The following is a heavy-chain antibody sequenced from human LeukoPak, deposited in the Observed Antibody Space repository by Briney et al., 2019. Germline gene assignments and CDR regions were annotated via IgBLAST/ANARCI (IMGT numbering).Heavy chain of an antibody. J-gene: IGHJ4*02. Sequence: GASVKVSCKAAGYTFTGYYLHWVRQAPGQGLEWMGWINPDSGGTKYAQKFQGRVTMTRDTYISAAYMELSRLRSDDTAVYYCARDGSIAVAGRSHFDYWGQGTLVSVSS. CDR1: GYTFTGYY. CDR3: ARDGSIAVAGRSHFDY. CDR2: INPDSGGT. D-gene: IGHD6-19*01. V-gene: IGHV1-2*02.